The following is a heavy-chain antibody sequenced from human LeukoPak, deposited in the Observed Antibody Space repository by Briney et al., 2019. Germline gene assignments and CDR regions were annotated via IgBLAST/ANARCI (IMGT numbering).Heavy chain of an antibody. Sequence: PGGSLRLSCAASGFTFSSYSMNWVRQAPGKGLEWVSSISSSSSYIYYADSVKGRFTISRDNAKNSLYLQMNSLRAEDTAVYYCARDRRRITGTTEYTHFDYWGQGTLVTVSS. J-gene: IGHJ4*02. CDR3: ARDRRRITGTTEYTHFDY. V-gene: IGHV3-21*01. D-gene: IGHD1-20*01. CDR2: ISSSSSYI. CDR1: GFTFSSYS.